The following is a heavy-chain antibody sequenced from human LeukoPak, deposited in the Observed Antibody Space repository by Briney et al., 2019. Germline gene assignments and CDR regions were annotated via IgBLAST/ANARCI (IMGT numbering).Heavy chain of an antibody. CDR2: MSYDGSYT. D-gene: IGHD3-10*01. J-gene: IGHJ6*03. CDR3: ARDGLTSRPIWFGELSDYYYMDV. V-gene: IGHV3-30*04. Sequence: PGGSLRLSCAASGFTFSSYAMHWVRQAPGKGLDWLTVMSYDGSYTYYADSVKGRFTISRDDAKNSLYLQMNSLRAEDTAVYYCARDGLTSRPIWFGELSDYYYMDVWGKGTTVTISS. CDR1: GFTFSSYA.